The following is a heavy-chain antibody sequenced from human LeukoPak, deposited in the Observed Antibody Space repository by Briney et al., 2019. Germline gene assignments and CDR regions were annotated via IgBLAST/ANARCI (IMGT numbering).Heavy chain of an antibody. CDR1: GGSISSYY. D-gene: IGHD6-13*01. CDR3: ATTVVAAAGKVDY. Sequence: SETLPLTCTVSGGSISSYYWSWIRQPPGKGLEWIGYIYYSGSTNYNPSLKSRVTISVDTSKNQFSLKLSSVTAADTAVYYCATTVVAAAGKVDYWGQGTLVTVSS. V-gene: IGHV4-59*01. J-gene: IGHJ4*02. CDR2: IYYSGST.